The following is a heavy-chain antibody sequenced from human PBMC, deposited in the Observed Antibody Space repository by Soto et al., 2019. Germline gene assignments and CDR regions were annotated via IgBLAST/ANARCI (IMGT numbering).Heavy chain of an antibody. J-gene: IGHJ6*02. CDR2: IGTAGDT. CDR3: ARWAPLISDYGDYGYYYYGMDV. V-gene: IGHV3-13*01. CDR1: GFTFSSYD. Sequence: GSLRLSCAASGFTFSSYDMHWVRQATGKGLEWVSAIGTAGDTYYPGSVKGRFTISRENAKNSLYLQMNSLRAGDTAVYYCARWAPLISDYGDYGYYYYGMDVWGQGTTVTVSS. D-gene: IGHD4-17*01.